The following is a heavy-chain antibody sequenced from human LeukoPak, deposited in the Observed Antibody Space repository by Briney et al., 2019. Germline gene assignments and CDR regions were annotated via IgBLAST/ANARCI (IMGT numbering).Heavy chain of an antibody. CDR2: IYYSGST. CDR1: GGSISSYY. Sequence: ETLSLTCTVSGGSISSYYWSWIRQPPGKGLEWIGYIYYSGSTNYNPSLKSRVTISVDTSKNQFSLKLSSVTAADTAVYYCARVRGNYFPDYWGQGTLVTVSS. CDR3: ARVRGNYFPDY. J-gene: IGHJ4*02. D-gene: IGHD4-11*01. V-gene: IGHV4-59*01.